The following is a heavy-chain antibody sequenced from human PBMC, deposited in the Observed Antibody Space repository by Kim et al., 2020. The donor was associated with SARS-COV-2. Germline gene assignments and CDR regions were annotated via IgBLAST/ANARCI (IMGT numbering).Heavy chain of an antibody. CDR3: AKDLYCSSTSCYYYYYMDV. CDR1: GFTFSSYA. Sequence: GGSLRLSCAASGFTFSSYAMSWVRQAPGKGLEWVSAISGSGGSTYYADSVKGRFTISRDNSKNTLYLQMNSLRAEDTAVYYCAKDLYCSSTSCYYYYYMDVWGKGTTVTVSS. CDR2: ISGSGGST. J-gene: IGHJ6*03. V-gene: IGHV3-23*01. D-gene: IGHD2-2*01.